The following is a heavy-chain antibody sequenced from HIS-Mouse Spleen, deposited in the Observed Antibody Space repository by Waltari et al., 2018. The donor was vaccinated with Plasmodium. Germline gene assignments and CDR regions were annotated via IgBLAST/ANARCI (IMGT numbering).Heavy chain of an antibody. CDR3: ASSWYWYFDL. CDR1: AFTFSGYW. J-gene: IGHJ2*01. D-gene: IGHD6-13*01. V-gene: IGHV3-7*01. Sequence: EVQPVESGGGLVQPGGSLRLSCAASAFTFSGYWRSWVRQAPGKGLEWVANIKQDGSEKYYVDSVKGRFTISRDNAKNSLYLQMNSLRAEDTAVYYCASSWYWYFDLWGRGTLVTVSS. CDR2: IKQDGSEK.